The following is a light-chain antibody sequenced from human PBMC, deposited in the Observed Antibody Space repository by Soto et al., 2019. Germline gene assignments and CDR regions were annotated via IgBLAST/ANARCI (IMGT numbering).Light chain of an antibody. Sequence: DIQMTQSPSSLSASVGDRVTITCRASQSVGNFLNWYQQKPGLPPKYLIYAASTLQSGVPSRFSGSGSGTDFTLTISCLQSEDFATYYCQQYYSFPLTFGGGTKVDIK. V-gene: IGKV1-39*01. CDR3: QQYYSFPLT. J-gene: IGKJ4*01. CDR2: AAS. CDR1: QSVGNF.